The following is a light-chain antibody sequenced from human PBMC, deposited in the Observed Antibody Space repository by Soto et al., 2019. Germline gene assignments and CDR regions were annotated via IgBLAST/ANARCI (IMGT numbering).Light chain of an antibody. Sequence: IVLTQSPGTLSLSPGERATLSCRASQTVTNNYLAWYQHKRGQAPRLLIYDASNRATGIPDRFSGSGSGTDFTLTITRLEPEDFAVYFCQQYGTLITFGQGTRLEIK. CDR1: QTVTNNY. CDR3: QQYGTLIT. CDR2: DAS. J-gene: IGKJ5*01. V-gene: IGKV3-20*01.